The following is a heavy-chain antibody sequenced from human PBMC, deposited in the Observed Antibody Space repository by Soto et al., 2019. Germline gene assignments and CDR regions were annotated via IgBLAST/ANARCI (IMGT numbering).Heavy chain of an antibody. Sequence: QVQLQESGPGLVKPSGTLSLTCAVSGGSISSSNWWSWVRQPPGKGLEWIGEIYHSGSTNYNPSLKSCVTISVGNSQNQLSPKLSSVTAADTAVYYCAGYSPTPVPPYYFDSWGQGTLGTVSS. V-gene: IGHV4-4*02. CDR2: IYHSGST. D-gene: IGHD2-15*01. CDR3: AGYSPTPVPPYYFDS. CDR1: GGSISSSNW. J-gene: IGHJ4*02.